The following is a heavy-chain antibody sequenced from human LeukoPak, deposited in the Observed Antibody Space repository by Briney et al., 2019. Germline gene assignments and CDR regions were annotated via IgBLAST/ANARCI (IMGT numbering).Heavy chain of an antibody. Sequence: ASVKVSCKASGYTFTSYGITWVRQAPGQGLEWMGWISTYSGDTNYAQKLQGRVTMTTDTSTSTAYMELRRLRSDDTAVYYCICGGSDYPAYWGQGTLVTVSS. J-gene: IGHJ4*02. CDR3: ICGGSDYPAY. D-gene: IGHD1-26*01. CDR2: ISTYSGDT. CDR1: GYTFTSYG. V-gene: IGHV1-18*01.